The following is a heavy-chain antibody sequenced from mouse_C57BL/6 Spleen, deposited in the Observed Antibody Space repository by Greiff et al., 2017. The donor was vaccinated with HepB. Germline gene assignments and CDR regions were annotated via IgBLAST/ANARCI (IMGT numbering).Heavy chain of an antibody. D-gene: IGHD2-2*01. J-gene: IGHJ4*01. CDR2: ISSGSSTI. V-gene: IGHV5-17*01. CDR3: AFYYGYDDYYAMDY. CDR1: GFTFSDYG. Sequence: EVNVVESGGGLVKPGGSLKLSCAASGFTFSDYGMHWVRQAPEKGLEWVAYISSGSSTIYYADTVKGRFTISRDNAKNTLFLQMTSLRSEDTAMYYCAFYYGYDDYYAMDYWGQGTSVTVSS.